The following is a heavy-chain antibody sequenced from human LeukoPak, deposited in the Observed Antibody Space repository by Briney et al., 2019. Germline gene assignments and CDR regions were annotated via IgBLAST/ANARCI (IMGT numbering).Heavy chain of an antibody. D-gene: IGHD3-22*01. V-gene: IGHV5-51*01. J-gene: IGHJ5*02. Sequence: GESLKISCKCSGYSFATYWIGWVRQMPGKGLEWMALIYPGDSDTSYSPSFQGQVTISADKSISTAYLQWSSLKASDTAMYYCARLGGENYYDGTGYYYAWLDPWGQGTLVTVSS. CDR2: IYPGDSDT. CDR3: ARLGGENYYDGTGYYYAWLDP. CDR1: GYSFATYW.